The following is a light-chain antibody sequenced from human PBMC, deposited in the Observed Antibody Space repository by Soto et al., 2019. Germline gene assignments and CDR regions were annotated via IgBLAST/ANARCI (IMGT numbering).Light chain of an antibody. V-gene: IGKV1-5*02. CDR3: QQYSSYWT. CDR1: QSISYY. J-gene: IGKJ1*01. Sequence: DIQMTQSPSYLSSSLRYRGTIFXRASQSISYYLNWYQQKQGRAPKLLIYAASTLQSGVPSRFSGSGSGTEFTLTISSLQPDDFATYYCQQYSSYWTFGQGTKVDTK. CDR2: AAS.